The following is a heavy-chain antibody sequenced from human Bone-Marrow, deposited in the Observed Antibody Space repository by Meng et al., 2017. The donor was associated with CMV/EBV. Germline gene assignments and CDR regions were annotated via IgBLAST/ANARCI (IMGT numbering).Heavy chain of an antibody. Sequence: GESLKISCAASGFTFSTYSMNWVRQAPGKGLEWVSYISSSSSTIYYADSVRGRFTISRDNAKNSLYLQMNSLRAEDTAVYHCAREVTKMTTVRSEEGASDYWGQGTLVTGSS. V-gene: IGHV3-48*04. CDR1: GFTFSTYS. J-gene: IGHJ4*02. CDR2: ISSSSSTI. CDR3: AREVTKMTTVRSEEGASDY. D-gene: IGHD4-11*01.